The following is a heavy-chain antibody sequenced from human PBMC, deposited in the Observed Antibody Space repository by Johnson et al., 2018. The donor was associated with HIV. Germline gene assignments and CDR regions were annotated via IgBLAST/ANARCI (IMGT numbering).Heavy chain of an antibody. CDR1: GFSFSDYY. Sequence: QVQLVESGGGLVKPGKSLRLSCAASGFSFSDYYMSWIRQAPGKGLEWVAVIWYDGSNKYYADSVKGRFTISRDNAKNSLYLQMNSLRAEDTALYYCARDHCTGGVCYVLQAFDIWGQGTMVTVSS. V-gene: IGHV3-33*08. CDR2: IWYDGSNK. CDR3: ARDHCTGGVCYVLQAFDI. J-gene: IGHJ3*02. D-gene: IGHD2-8*02.